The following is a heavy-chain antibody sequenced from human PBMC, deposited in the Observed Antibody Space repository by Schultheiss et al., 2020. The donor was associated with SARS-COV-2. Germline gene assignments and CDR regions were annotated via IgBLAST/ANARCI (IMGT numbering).Heavy chain of an antibody. CDR2: ISYDGSNK. CDR1: GFTFSSYA. D-gene: IGHD3-3*01. V-gene: IGHV3-30*04. CDR3: AKDLHSFWSGFLVDY. Sequence: GGSLRLSCAASGFTFSSYAMHWVRQAPGKGLEWVAVISYDGSNKYYADSVKGRFTISRDNSKNTLYLQMNSLRAEDTAVYYCAKDLHSFWSGFLVDYWGQGTLVTVSS. J-gene: IGHJ4*02.